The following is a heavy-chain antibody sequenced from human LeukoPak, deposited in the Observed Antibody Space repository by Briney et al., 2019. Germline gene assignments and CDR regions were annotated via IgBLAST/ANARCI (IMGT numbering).Heavy chain of an antibody. CDR3: AREVHDRGMTLGYYFDY. CDR2: IYHSGST. J-gene: IGHJ4*02. V-gene: IGHV4-30-2*01. D-gene: IGHD1-14*01. CDR1: GGSIRSGGYS. Sequence: SQTLSLTCAVSGGSIRSGGYSWSWIRQPPGKGLEWIGYIYHSGSTYYNPSLKSRVTISVDRSKNQFSLKLSSVTAADTAVYYCAREVHDRGMTLGYYFDYWGQGTLVTVSS.